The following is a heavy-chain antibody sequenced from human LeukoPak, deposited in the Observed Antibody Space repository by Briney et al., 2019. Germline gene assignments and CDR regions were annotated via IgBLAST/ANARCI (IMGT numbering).Heavy chain of an antibody. D-gene: IGHD5-18*01. J-gene: IGHJ4*02. Sequence: PGGSLRLSCAASGFTFSSYAMSWVRQAPGKGLEWVSAISGSGGSTYYADSVKGRFTISRDNSKNTLCLQMNSLRAEDTAVYYCAKDGSWIQLWLPNYWGQGTLVTVSS. CDR3: AKDGSWIQLWLPNY. CDR1: GFTFSSYA. CDR2: ISGSGGST. V-gene: IGHV3-23*01.